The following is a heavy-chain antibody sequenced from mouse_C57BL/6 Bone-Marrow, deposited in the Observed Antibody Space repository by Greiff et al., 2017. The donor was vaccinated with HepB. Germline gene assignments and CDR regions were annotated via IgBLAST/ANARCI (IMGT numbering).Heavy chain of an antibody. J-gene: IGHJ4*01. V-gene: IGHV1-9*01. CDR3: ASKEGVYGNYGVYAMDY. D-gene: IGHD2-1*01. CDR1: GYTFTGYW. Sequence: QVQLQQSGAELMKPGASVKLSCKATGYTFTGYWIEWVKQRPGHGLEWIGEILPGSGSTNYNEKFKGKATFTADTSSNTAYMQLSSLTTEDSAIYYCASKEGVYGNYGVYAMDYWGQGTSVTVSS. CDR2: ILPGSGST.